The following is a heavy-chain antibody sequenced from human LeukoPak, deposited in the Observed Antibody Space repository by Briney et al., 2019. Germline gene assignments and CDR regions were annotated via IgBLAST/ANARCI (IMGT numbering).Heavy chain of an antibody. CDR1: SGSVSSGSYY. CDR2: IYYSGST. D-gene: IGHD3-9*01. V-gene: IGHV4-61*01. CDR3: ARAGHYYDILTGYYGLDY. J-gene: IGHJ4*02. Sequence: NPSETLSLTCTVSSGSVSSGSYYWSWIRQPPGKGLEWIGYIYYSGSTNYNPSLKSRVTISVDTSKNQFSLKLSSVTAADTAVYYCARAGHYYDILTGYYGLDYWGQGTLVTVSS.